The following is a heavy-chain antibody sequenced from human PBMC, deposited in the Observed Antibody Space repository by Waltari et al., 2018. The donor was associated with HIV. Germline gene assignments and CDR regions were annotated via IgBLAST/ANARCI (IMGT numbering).Heavy chain of an antibody. CDR1: GFTFSSYA. D-gene: IGHD3-9*01. CDR3: AKSGGDILTGHSYYYYGMDV. V-gene: IGHV3-23*01. CDR2: ISGIGRST. Sequence: QLLESGGGLVQPGGSLRLSCAASGFTFSSYAMSWVRQAPGKGLEWVSGISGIGRSTYYADSVKGRFTISRDNSKNTVYLQMNSLRAEDTAVYYCAKSGGDILTGHSYYYYGMDVWGLGTTVTVSS. J-gene: IGHJ6*02.